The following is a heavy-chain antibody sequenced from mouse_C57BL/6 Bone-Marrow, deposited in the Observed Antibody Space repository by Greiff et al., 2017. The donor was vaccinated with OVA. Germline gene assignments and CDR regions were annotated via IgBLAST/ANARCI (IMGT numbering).Heavy chain of an antibody. Sequence: QVQLQQPGAELVKPGASVKVSCKASGYTFTSYWMHWVKQRPGQGLEWIGRIHPSDSDTNYNQKFKGKATLTVDKSSSTAYIQLSSLTSQHSTVSYCAMGVDYYDAGDGSYYFDYWGQGTTLTVSS. CDR1: GYTFTSYW. CDR3: AMGVDYYDAGDGSYYFDY. D-gene: IGHD1-1*01. J-gene: IGHJ2*01. CDR2: IHPSDSDT. V-gene: IGHV1-74*01.